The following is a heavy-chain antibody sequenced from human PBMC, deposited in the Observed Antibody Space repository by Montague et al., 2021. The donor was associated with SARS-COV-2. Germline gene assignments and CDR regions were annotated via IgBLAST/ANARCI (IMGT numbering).Heavy chain of an antibody. CDR2: INHRGST. D-gene: IGHD3-22*01. CDR3: ARGRQHFNMIVVVMTGGEYYFDY. Sequence: SETLSLTCAVYDGSFSDYYWTWIRQPPGKGLEWIGEINHRGSTNYNPPLKSRVTISVDTSKNQFSLYLGSVTAADTAVYYCARGRQHFNMIVVVMTGGEYYFDYWGQGTLVTVSS. J-gene: IGHJ4*02. V-gene: IGHV4-34*01. CDR1: DGSFSDYY.